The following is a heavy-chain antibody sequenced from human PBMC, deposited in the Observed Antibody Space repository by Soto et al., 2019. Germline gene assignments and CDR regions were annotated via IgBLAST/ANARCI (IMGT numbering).Heavy chain of an antibody. Sequence: QVQLQESGPGLVKPSGTLSVTCAVSGGSISRSNWWSWVRQPPGKGLEWIGEIYHSGNTNYNLSLKSRVTISVDKSNNQFSLNLTSLTAADTAVYYCTIVLAALGNRWYFDLWGRGTLVSVSS. CDR2: IYHSGNT. CDR3: TIVLAALGNRWYFDL. CDR1: GGSISRSNW. J-gene: IGHJ2*01. V-gene: IGHV4-4*02. D-gene: IGHD6-13*01.